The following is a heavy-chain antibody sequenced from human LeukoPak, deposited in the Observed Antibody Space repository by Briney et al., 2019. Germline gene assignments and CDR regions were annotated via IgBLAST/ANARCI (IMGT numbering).Heavy chain of an antibody. Sequence: SETLYLTCAVSDDSFSSHYWTWIRQPPGQGLEWIGYISYIGRTNDNPSLKSRNTISIDKSKNQCSLKLTSVTAADTGVYYCARDLVTVTKGFDIWGQGTMVSVSS. J-gene: IGHJ3*02. CDR3: ARDLVTVTKGFDI. CDR1: DDSFSSHY. D-gene: IGHD4-17*01. CDR2: ISYIGRT. V-gene: IGHV4-59*11.